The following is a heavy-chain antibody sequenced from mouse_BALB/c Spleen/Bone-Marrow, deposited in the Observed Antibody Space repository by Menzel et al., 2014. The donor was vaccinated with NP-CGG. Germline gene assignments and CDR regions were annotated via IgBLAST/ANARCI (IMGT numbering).Heavy chain of an antibody. D-gene: IGHD1-1*02. CDR1: GFSLNSYG. V-gene: IGHV2-2*02. CDR2: IWSGGST. CDR3: VRKGSFGNYAMDY. Sequence: QVQLKESGPGLVQPSQSLSITCTVSGFSLNSYGVHWVRQSPVKGLEWLGVIWSGGSTAYNAAFISRLSISKDNSKSQVFFKINSLQPNDTAIYYCVRKGSFGNYAMDYWGQGTSVTVSS. J-gene: IGHJ4*01.